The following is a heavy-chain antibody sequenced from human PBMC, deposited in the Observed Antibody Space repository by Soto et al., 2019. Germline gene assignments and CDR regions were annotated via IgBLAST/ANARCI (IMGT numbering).Heavy chain of an antibody. CDR3: ARERYYDSSGTPRDAFDI. J-gene: IGHJ3*02. V-gene: IGHV1-46*01. CDR1: GYTFTSYY. Sequence: ASVKVSCKASGYTFTSYYMHWVRQAPGQGLEWMGIINPSGGSTSYAQKFQGRVTMTRDTSTSTVYMELSSLRSEDTAVYYCARERYYDSSGTPRDAFDIWGQGTRVTVS. D-gene: IGHD3-22*01. CDR2: INPSGGST.